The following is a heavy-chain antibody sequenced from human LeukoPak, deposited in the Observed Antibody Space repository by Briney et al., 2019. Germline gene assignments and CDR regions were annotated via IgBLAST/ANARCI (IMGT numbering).Heavy chain of an antibody. V-gene: IGHV3-23*01. J-gene: IGHJ4*02. CDR1: GFTFSNYA. CDR3: TKGTIWLPFDY. D-gene: IGHD5-18*01. CDR2: VSGSGGST. Sequence: GGSLRLSCAASGFTFSNYAMSWARQAPGKGLEWVSAVSGSGGSTYYADSVKGRFTISRDNSKNTLYLQMNSLRAEDTAVYYCTKGTIWLPFDYWGQGTLVTVSS.